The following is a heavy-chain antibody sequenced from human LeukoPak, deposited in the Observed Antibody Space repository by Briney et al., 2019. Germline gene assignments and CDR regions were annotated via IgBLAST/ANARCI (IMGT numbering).Heavy chain of an antibody. CDR3: ARGPANVVGTTTGDY. CDR1: GYTFTSYY. CDR2: INPSGGST. Sequence: ASVKVSCKASGYTFTSYYIHWVRQAPGQGLEWMGIINPSGGSTSYTQKFQGRVTMTRDTSTSTVYMELSSLTSDDTAVYYCARGPANVVGTTTGDYWGQGTLVTVSS. D-gene: IGHD1-26*01. J-gene: IGHJ4*02. V-gene: IGHV1-46*01.